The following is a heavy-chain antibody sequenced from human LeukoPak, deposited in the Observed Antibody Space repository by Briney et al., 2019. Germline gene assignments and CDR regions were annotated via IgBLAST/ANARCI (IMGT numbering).Heavy chain of an antibody. D-gene: IGHD3-22*01. CDR1: GFTFSSYV. V-gene: IGHV3-23*01. J-gene: IGHJ4*02. Sequence: GGSLRLSCAASGFTFSSYVMSWLRQAPGKGVEWVSAISGSGGSTYYADSVKGRFTISRDNPKNTLYLQMNSLRAEDTAVYYCAKGYESSGYYVDYSDYWGQGTLVTVSS. CDR3: AKGYESSGYYVDYSDY. CDR2: ISGSGGST.